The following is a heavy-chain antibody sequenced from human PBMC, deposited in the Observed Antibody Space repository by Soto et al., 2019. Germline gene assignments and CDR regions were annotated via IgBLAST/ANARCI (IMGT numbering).Heavy chain of an antibody. CDR3: ARDGFERQWSAYYYYGMDV. J-gene: IGHJ6*02. Sequence: GASVKVSCKASGYTFTGYYMHWVRQAPGQGLEWMGRINPNSGGTNYAQKFQGWVTMTRDTSISTAYMELSRLRSDDTAVYYCARDGFERQWSAYYYYGMDVWGQGTTVTVSS. CDR1: GYTFTGYY. CDR2: INPNSGGT. D-gene: IGHD6-19*01. V-gene: IGHV1-2*04.